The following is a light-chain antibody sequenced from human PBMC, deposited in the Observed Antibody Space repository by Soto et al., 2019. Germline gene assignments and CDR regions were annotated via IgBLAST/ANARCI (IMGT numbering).Light chain of an antibody. J-gene: IGKJ4*01. V-gene: IGKV3-11*01. Sequence: EIVLTQSPATLSLSPGERATLSCRASQSVSSYLAWYQQKPGQAPRLLIYDSSNWATGIPARFSGSGSGTDFTLTISSLEPEDFAVYYCQQRSNWPLTFGGGTKV. CDR1: QSVSSY. CDR2: DSS. CDR3: QQRSNWPLT.